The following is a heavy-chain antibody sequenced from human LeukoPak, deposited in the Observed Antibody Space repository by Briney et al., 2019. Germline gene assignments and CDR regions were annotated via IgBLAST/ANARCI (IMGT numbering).Heavy chain of an antibody. CDR3: ASWEVDTAMADFLSPDAFDI. CDR1: GGSISSYY. D-gene: IGHD5-18*01. Sequence: SETLSLTCTVSGGSISSYYWSWIRQPPGKGLEWIGCIYYSGSTNYNPSLKSRVTTSVDTSKNQFSLKLSSVTAADTAVYYCASWEVDTAMADFLSPDAFDIWGQGTMVTVSS. V-gene: IGHV4-59*01. J-gene: IGHJ3*02. CDR2: IYYSGST.